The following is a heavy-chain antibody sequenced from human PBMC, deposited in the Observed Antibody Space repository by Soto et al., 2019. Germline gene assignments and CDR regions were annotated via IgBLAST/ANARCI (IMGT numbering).Heavy chain of an antibody. D-gene: IGHD3-9*01. J-gene: IGHJ4*02. CDR3: ARLEYFDWVTSDY. Sequence: HGESLKISCKGSGYSFTSYWISWVRQMPGKGLEWMGRIDPSDSYTNYSPSFQGHVTISADKSISTAYLQWSSLKASDTAMYYCARLEYFDWVTSDYWGQGTLVTVSS. CDR2: IDPSDSYT. V-gene: IGHV5-10-1*01. CDR1: GYSFTSYW.